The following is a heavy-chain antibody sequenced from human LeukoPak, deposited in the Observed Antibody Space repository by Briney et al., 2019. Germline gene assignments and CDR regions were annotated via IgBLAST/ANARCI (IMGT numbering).Heavy chain of an antibody. D-gene: IGHD3-3*01. J-gene: IGHJ5*02. CDR2: IIPIFGTA. CDR3: ASDFWSRNWFDP. Sequence: SVKVSCKASGGTFSSYAISWVRQAPRQGLEWMGGIIPIFGTANYAQKSQGRVTITTDESTSTAYMELSSLRSEDTAVYYCASDFWSRNWFDPWGQGTLVTVSS. V-gene: IGHV1-69*05. CDR1: GGTFSSYA.